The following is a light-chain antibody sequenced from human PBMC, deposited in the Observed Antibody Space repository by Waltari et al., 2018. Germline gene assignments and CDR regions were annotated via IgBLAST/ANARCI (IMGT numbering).Light chain of an antibody. J-gene: IGKJ4*01. Sequence: DIQMTQSPSSLSASIGDRVTITCQASEDINNYLNWYQQKPGKAPKLLLYDASNLQVGVPSRFSGGGSGTDFTFTISSLQPGDIATYYCQQHDNLPLTFGGGTKVEIK. CDR3: QQHDNLPLT. CDR1: EDINNY. CDR2: DAS. V-gene: IGKV1-33*01.